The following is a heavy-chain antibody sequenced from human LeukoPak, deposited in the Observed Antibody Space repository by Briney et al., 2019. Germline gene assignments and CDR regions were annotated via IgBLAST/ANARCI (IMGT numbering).Heavy chain of an antibody. CDR3: ATHLGYCSSTSCYTGY. J-gene: IGHJ4*02. D-gene: IGHD2-2*01. V-gene: IGHV3-21*01. Sequence: KTGGSLRLSCAASGFTFSSYSMNWVRQAPGKGLEWVSSISSSSYIYYADSVKGRFTISRDNAKNSLYLQMNSLRAEDTAVYYCATHLGYCSSTSCYTGYWGQGTLVTVSS. CDR2: ISSSSYI. CDR1: GFTFSSYS.